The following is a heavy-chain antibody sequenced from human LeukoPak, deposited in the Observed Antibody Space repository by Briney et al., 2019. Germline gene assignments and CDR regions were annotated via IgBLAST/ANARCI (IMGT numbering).Heavy chain of an antibody. Sequence: GRSLRLSCTASGFTFGDYAMSWFRQAPGKGLEWVGRIKSKTDGGTTDYAAPVKGRFTISRDDSKNTLYLQMNSLKTEDTAVYYCTTNIAVAGYDYWGQGTLVTVSS. CDR2: IKSKTDGGTT. CDR1: GFTFGDYA. CDR3: TTNIAVAGYDY. V-gene: IGHV3-15*01. J-gene: IGHJ4*02. D-gene: IGHD6-19*01.